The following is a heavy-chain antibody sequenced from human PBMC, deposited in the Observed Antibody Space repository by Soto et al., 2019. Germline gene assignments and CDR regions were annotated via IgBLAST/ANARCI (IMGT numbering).Heavy chain of an antibody. J-gene: IGHJ4*02. CDR3: ARHVGRFLEWLSTDY. CDR1: GYSFTSYW. V-gene: IGHV5-51*01. D-gene: IGHD3-3*01. Sequence: GESLKISCKGSGYSFTSYWIGWVRQMPGKGLEWMGIIYPGDSDTRYSPSFQGQVTISADKSISTAYLQWSSLKASDTAMYYCARHVGRFLEWLSTDYWGQGTLVTVSS. CDR2: IYPGDSDT.